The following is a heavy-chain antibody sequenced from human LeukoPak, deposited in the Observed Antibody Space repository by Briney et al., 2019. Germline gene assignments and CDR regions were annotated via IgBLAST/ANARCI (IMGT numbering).Heavy chain of an antibody. CDR2: IYYSGST. CDR1: GGSISSYY. Sequence: PSETLSLTCTVSGGSISSYYWSWIRQPPGKGLEWIGYIYYSGSTNYNPSLKSRVTILVDVSNNQFSLRLNSVTAADTAVYYCARAGGVLGYFDYWGQGALVTVYS. V-gene: IGHV4-59*08. D-gene: IGHD3-10*01. J-gene: IGHJ4*02. CDR3: ARAGGVLGYFDY.